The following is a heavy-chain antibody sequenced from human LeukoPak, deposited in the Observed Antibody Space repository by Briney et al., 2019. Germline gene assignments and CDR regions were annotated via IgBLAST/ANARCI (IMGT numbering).Heavy chain of an antibody. CDR3: ARDTPATMGAFDI. CDR1: GYTFTGYY. CDR2: INPNSGGT. Sequence: ASVKVSCKASGYTFTGYYMHWVRQAPGQGLEWMVRINPNSGGTNYAQKFQGRVTMTRDTSISTAYMELSRLRSDDTAVYYCARDTPATMGAFDIWGQGTMVTVSS. V-gene: IGHV1-2*06. D-gene: IGHD5-12*01. J-gene: IGHJ3*02.